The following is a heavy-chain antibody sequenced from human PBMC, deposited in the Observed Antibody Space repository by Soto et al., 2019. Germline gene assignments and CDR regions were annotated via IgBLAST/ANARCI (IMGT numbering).Heavy chain of an antibody. CDR2: INHSGST. CDR1: GGSFSGYY. J-gene: IGHJ5*02. V-gene: IGHV4-34*01. D-gene: IGHD3-22*01. Sequence: SETLSLTCAVYGGSFSGYYWIWIRQPPGKGLEWIGEINHSGSTNYNPSLKSRVTISVDTSKNQFSLKLSSVTAADTAVYYCARSEDYDSSGYYYNWFDPWGQGTLVTVSS. CDR3: ARSEDYDSSGYYYNWFDP.